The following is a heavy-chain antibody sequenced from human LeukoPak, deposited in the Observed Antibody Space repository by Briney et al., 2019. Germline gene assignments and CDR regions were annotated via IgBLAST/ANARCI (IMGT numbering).Heavy chain of an antibody. V-gene: IGHV3-73*01. J-gene: IGHJ4*02. D-gene: IGHD3-22*01. CDR3: TRPGEVNTYYYDSSGYYYNY. CDR2: IRSKANSYAT. Sequence: GGSLRLSCAASGFTFSSYSMNWVRQAPGKGLEWVGRIRSKANSYATAYAASVKGRFTISRDDSKNTAYLQMNSLKTEDTAVYYCTRPGEVNTYYYDSSGYYYNYWGQGTLVTVSS. CDR1: GFTFSSYS.